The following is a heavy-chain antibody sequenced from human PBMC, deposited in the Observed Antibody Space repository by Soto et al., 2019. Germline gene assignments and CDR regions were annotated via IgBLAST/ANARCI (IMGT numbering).Heavy chain of an antibody. J-gene: IGHJ3*02. V-gene: IGHV2-5*02. CDR3: AHSDCSGGSCSTNDAFDI. Sequence: SGPTLVNPTQTLTLTCTFSGFSLSTSGVGVGWIRQPPGKALEWLALIYWDDDKRYSPSLKSRLTITKDTSKNQVVLTMTNMDPVDTATYYCAHSDCSGGSCSTNDAFDIWGQGTMVTVSS. D-gene: IGHD2-15*01. CDR1: GFSLSTSGVG. CDR2: IYWDDDK.